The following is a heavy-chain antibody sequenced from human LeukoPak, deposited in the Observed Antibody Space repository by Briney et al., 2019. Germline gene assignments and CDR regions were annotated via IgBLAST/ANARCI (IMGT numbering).Heavy chain of an antibody. Sequence: GGSLRLSCAASGFTFSSYSMNWVRQAPGKGLEWVSSISSSSSYIDYADSVKGRFTISRDNAKNSLYLQMNSLRAEDTAVYYCARMRMGRMAPIKFDYWGQGTLVTVSS. CDR2: ISSSSSYI. CDR1: GFTFSSYS. CDR3: ARMRMGRMAPIKFDY. J-gene: IGHJ4*02. V-gene: IGHV3-21*01. D-gene: IGHD5-12*01.